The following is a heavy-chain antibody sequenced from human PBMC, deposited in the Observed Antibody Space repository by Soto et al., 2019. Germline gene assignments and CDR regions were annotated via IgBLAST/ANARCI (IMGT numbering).Heavy chain of an antibody. Sequence: SLRLSCPASVFTFSSYGMHWVRQAPGKGLEWVAVIWYDGSNKYYADYVKGGFTSSRDNSKNALYLQMNSLRAEDTAVYYCARDLEYYGSGSYYTPNWFDPWGQGTLVTVSS. CDR1: VFTFSSYG. CDR2: IWYDGSNK. D-gene: IGHD3-10*01. J-gene: IGHJ5*02. CDR3: ARDLEYYGSGSYYTPNWFDP. V-gene: IGHV3-33*01.